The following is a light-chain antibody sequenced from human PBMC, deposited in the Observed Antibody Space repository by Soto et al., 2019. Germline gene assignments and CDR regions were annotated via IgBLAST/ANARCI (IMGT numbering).Light chain of an antibody. CDR2: DDS. Sequence: SYELTQPPSVSVAPGQTARITCGENNIGSKSVHWYQQKPGQAPVLVVYDDSDRPSGIPERFSGSNSGNTASLTISGLQAEDEADYYCFSYAGSPTSYVFGTGTQLTVL. CDR1: NIGSKS. V-gene: IGLV3-21*02. CDR3: FSYAGSPTSYV. J-gene: IGLJ1*01.